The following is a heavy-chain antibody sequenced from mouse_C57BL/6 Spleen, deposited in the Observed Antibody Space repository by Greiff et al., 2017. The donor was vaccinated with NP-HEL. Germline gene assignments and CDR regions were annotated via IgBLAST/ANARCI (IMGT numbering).Heavy chain of an antibody. D-gene: IGHD5-1*01. CDR1: GFTFSNYW. J-gene: IGHJ3*01. V-gene: IGHV6-3*01. CDR2: IRLKSDNYAT. CDR3: TGKYPFAY. Sequence: EVKVEESGGGLVQPGGSMKLSCVASGFTFSNYWMNWVRQSPEKGLEWVAQIRLKSDNYATHYAESVKGRFTISRDDSKSSVYLQMNNLRAEDTGMYYCTGKYPFAYWGQGTLVTVSA.